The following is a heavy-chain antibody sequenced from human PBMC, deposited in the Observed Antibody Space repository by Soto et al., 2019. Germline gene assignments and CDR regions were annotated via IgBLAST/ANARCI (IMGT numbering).Heavy chain of an antibody. CDR3: AREGDYGHYGELHYFDY. CDR2: ISAYNGNT. CDR1: GYTFTSYG. Sequence: ASVKVSCKASGYTFTSYGISWVRQAPGQGLEWMGWISAYNGNTNYAQKLQGRVTMTTDTSTSTAYMELRSLRSDDTAVYFCAREGDYGHYGELHYFDYWGQGTLVTVSS. J-gene: IGHJ4*02. D-gene: IGHD4-17*01. V-gene: IGHV1-18*01.